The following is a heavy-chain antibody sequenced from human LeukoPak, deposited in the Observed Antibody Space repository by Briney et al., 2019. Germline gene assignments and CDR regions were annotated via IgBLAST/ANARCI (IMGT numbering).Heavy chain of an antibody. CDR3: AKAKLGYYYYMDV. V-gene: IGHV3-9*03. J-gene: IGHJ6*03. D-gene: IGHD7-27*01. CDR1: GFTFDDYA. CDR2: ISWNSGSI. Sequence: GGSLRLSCAASGFTFDDYAMHWVRQAPGKGLEWVSGISWNSGSIGYADSVKGRFTIFRDNAKNSLYLQMNSLRAEDMALYYCAKAKLGYYYYMDVWGKGTTVTVSS.